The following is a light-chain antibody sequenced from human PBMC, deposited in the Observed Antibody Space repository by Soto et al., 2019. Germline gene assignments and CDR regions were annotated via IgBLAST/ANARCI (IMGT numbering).Light chain of an antibody. J-gene: IGLJ3*02. CDR1: SSDIGAYDS. CDR3: CSYTGSYTLKV. Sequence: QSALTQPASVSGSPGQSITISCTGSSSDIGAYDSVSWYQQHPGKAPRLVIYEVSDRPSGVSNRFSGSKSGNTASLTISGLQAEDEADYYCCSYTGSYTLKVFGGGTKLTVL. V-gene: IGLV2-14*01. CDR2: EVS.